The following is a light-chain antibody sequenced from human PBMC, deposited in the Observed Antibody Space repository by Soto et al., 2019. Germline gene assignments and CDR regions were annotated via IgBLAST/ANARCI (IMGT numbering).Light chain of an antibody. V-gene: IGLV2-14*01. Sequence: QSALTQPASVSGSPGQSITISCTGTSSDVGGYNYVSWYQQHPGKAPKLMIYEVSNRPSGVSNRFSGSKSDNTASLTISGLQAEDEADYYCSSYTSSNTLYVFATGTKVTVL. J-gene: IGLJ1*01. CDR1: SSDVGGYNY. CDR2: EVS. CDR3: SSYTSSNTLYV.